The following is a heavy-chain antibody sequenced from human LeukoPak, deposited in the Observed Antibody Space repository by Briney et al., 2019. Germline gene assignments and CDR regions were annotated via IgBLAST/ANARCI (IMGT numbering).Heavy chain of an antibody. V-gene: IGHV1-2*02. Sequence: ASVKVSCKASGYTFIAYYMHWFRPAPGQGLEGMGWINGNSGATDNAQRFQGRVTLTRDTSVSTVYMVLSGLTSDETAVYYCARVAVTRVPGFVLCGHGALVTVSS. D-gene: IGHD2-21*02. CDR2: INGNSGAT. J-gene: IGHJ5*02. CDR1: GYTFIAYY. CDR3: ARVAVTRVPGFVL.